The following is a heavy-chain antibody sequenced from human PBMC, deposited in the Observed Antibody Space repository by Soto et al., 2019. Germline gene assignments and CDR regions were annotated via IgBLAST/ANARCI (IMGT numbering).Heavy chain of an antibody. D-gene: IGHD1-26*01. CDR2: LRYDGSNK. J-gene: IGHJ4*02. CDR1: GFRFSGFG. Sequence: PGGSLRLSCAASGFRFSGFGMHWVRQAPGKGLEWVAILRYDGSNKYYADSVKGRFTVSRDNSQNTLYLQMDSLRVEDTAVYYCARDGVGATTFYGYFDYWGQGILVTVSS. CDR3: ARDGVGATTFYGYFDY. V-gene: IGHV3-30*02.